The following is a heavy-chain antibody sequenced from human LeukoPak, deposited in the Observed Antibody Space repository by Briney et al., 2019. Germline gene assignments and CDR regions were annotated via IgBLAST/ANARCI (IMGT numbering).Heavy chain of an antibody. CDR3: GRRGRGWYWDY. J-gene: IGHJ4*02. CDR1: GYSFTSYW. CDR2: IYPGDSDT. D-gene: IGHD2-15*01. Sequence: GESLKISCKGSGYSFTSYWIGWVRQMPGKGLEWMGIIYPGDSDTRYSPSFQGQVTISADKYIRTPYPEESSLKASDTAIYYCGRRGRGWYWDYWGQGTLVTVSS. V-gene: IGHV5-51*01.